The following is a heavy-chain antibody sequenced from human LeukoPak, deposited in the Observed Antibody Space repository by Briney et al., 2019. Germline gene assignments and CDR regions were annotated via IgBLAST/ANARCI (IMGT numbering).Heavy chain of an antibody. Sequence: GGSLRLYCAASGFTFSDYYMSWIRQAPGKGLEWVSYISSSGSTTYYAESVKGRSTISRDNAKNSLYLQMNSLRAEDTAVYYCAGFPSSWYFRHYYGMDVWGQGTTVTVSS. CDR2: ISSSGSTT. CDR1: GFTFSDYY. J-gene: IGHJ6*02. V-gene: IGHV3-11*04. CDR3: AGFPSSWYFRHYYGMDV. D-gene: IGHD6-13*01.